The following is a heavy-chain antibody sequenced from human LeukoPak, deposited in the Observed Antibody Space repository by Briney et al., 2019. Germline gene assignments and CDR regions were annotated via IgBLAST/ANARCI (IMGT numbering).Heavy chain of an antibody. CDR2: MNPNSGST. Sequence: ASVKVSCKASGYTFTSYDINWVRQATGQGLEWMGWMNPNSGSTGYAQKFQGRVTMTRNTSISTAYMELSSLRSEDTAVYYCARVRAGYNFYDYWGQGTLVTVSS. J-gene: IGHJ4*02. CDR1: GYTFTSYD. D-gene: IGHD5-24*01. CDR3: ARVRAGYNFYDY. V-gene: IGHV1-8*01.